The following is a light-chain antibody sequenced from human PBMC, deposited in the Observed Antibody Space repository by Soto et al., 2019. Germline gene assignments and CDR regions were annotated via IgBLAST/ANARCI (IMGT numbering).Light chain of an antibody. CDR1: SSNIGAGYD. CDR2: GNS. Sequence: QPPSVSGAPGQRVTISCTGSSSNIGAGYDVHWYQQLPGTAPKLLIYGNSNRPSGVPDRFSGSKSGTSASLAITGLQAEDEADYYCQSYDSSLSGYVFGTGTKVTVL. J-gene: IGLJ1*01. V-gene: IGLV1-40*01. CDR3: QSYDSSLSGYV.